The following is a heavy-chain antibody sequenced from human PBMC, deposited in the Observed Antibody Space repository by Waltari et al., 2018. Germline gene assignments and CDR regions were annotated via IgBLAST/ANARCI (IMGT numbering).Heavy chain of an antibody. V-gene: IGHV3-53*01. Sequence: EVQLVESGGGLIQPGGSLRLSCAASGFTVSSNYMSWVRQAPGKGLEWVSVIYSGGSTYYADYVKGRFTISRDNSKNTLYLQMNSLRAEDTAVYYCAKGRGSGWSAVYFDYWGQGTLVTVSS. D-gene: IGHD6-19*01. CDR1: GFTVSSNY. CDR3: AKGRGSGWSAVYFDY. CDR2: IYSGGST. J-gene: IGHJ4*02.